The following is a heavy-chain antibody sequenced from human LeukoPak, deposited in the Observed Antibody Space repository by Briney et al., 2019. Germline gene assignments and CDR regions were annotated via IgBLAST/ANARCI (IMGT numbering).Heavy chain of an antibody. CDR1: GDSVFSNSAA. J-gene: IGHJ4*02. Sequence: SQTLSLTCAISGDSVFSNSAAWNWIRQSPSRGLEWLGRTYYRSKWYYHYAVSMKSRITVNPDTSKNQFSLQLNSVTPEDTAVYYCARTRDLGPDYWGQGTLVTVSS. CDR3: ARTRDLGPDY. D-gene: IGHD1-26*01. V-gene: IGHV6-1*01. CDR2: TYYRSKWYY.